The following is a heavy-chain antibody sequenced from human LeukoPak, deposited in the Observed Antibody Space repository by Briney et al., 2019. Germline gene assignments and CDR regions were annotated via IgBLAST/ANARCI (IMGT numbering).Heavy chain of an antibody. D-gene: IGHD2-21*01. Sequence: GGSLRLSCAASEFTFSSYEMNWVRQAPGKGLEWISYISSSGSTIYYADSVKGRFTISRDNAKNSLYLQLNNLRAEDTAVYYCARGDGGYYYGMDVWGKGTTVTVSS. CDR3: ARGDGGYYYGMDV. V-gene: IGHV3-48*03. CDR1: EFTFSSYE. J-gene: IGHJ6*04. CDR2: ISSSGSTI.